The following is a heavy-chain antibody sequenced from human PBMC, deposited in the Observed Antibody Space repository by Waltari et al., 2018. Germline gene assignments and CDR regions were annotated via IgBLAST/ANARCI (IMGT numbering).Heavy chain of an antibody. J-gene: IGHJ4*02. V-gene: IGHV4-59*11. D-gene: IGHD2-15*01. Sequence: QVQLQESGPGLVKPSETLSLTCTVSGGSISSHYWSWIRQPPGKGLEWIGYIYYSGSTNYHPSLKSRVTISVDTSKNQFSLKLSSVTAADTAVYYCARGGGYCSGGSCWRYYFDYWGQGTLVTVSS. CDR2: IYYSGST. CDR1: GGSISSHY. CDR3: ARGGGYCSGGSCWRYYFDY.